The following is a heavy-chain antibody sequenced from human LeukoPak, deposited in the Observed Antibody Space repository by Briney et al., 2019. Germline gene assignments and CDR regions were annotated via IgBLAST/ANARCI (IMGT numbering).Heavy chain of an antibody. V-gene: IGHV1-69*13. CDR1: GGTFSSYA. CDR3: ATLGGDYGWNYFDY. D-gene: IGHD4-17*01. J-gene: IGHJ4*02. Sequence: SVKVSCKASGGTFSSYAINWVRQAPGQGLEWMGGIIPIFGTPNNAQKFQGRVTITADESTSTAYMELSSLRSEDTAVYYCATLGGDYGWNYFDYWGQGTLVTVSS. CDR2: IIPIFGTP.